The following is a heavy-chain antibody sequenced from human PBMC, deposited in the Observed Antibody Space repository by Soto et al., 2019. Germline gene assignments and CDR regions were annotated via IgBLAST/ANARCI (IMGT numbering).Heavy chain of an antibody. V-gene: IGHV4-59*01. CDR3: ARDGHGRMTTNPYYYNGMDV. D-gene: IGHD4-4*01. J-gene: IGHJ6*02. CDR1: GGSRGSYY. Sequence: LEIRSRTYSVSGGSRGSYYWSWIRQPPGKGVECLGYVFYTGRANYNASLKSRVSISLDTSNYQFSLQLSSVTAPDTALYYCARDGHGRMTTNPYYYNGMDVWVPWTTVTV. CDR2: VFYTGRA.